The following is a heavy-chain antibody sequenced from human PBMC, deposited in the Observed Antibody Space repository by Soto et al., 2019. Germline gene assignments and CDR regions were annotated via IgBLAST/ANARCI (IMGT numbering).Heavy chain of an antibody. Sequence: QVQLQQWGAGLLKPSETLSLTCAVYGGSFSGYYWSWIRQPPGKGLEWIGESNHSGSTNYNPSLKSRVTISVDTSKNQFSLKLSSVTAADTAVYYCASLYGDYVDYWGQGTLVTVSS. CDR1: GGSFSGYY. V-gene: IGHV4-34*01. D-gene: IGHD4-17*01. CDR2: SNHSGST. CDR3: ASLYGDYVDY. J-gene: IGHJ4*02.